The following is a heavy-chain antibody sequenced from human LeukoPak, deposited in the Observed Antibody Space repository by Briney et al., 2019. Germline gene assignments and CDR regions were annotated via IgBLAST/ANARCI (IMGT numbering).Heavy chain of an antibody. CDR2: INHSGST. CDR1: GYSISSGYY. J-gene: IGHJ4*02. D-gene: IGHD3-9*01. V-gene: IGHV4-38-2*02. Sequence: SETLSLTCTVSGYSISSGYYWSWIRQPPGKGLEWIGEINHSGSTNYNPSLKSRVTISVDTSENQFSLKLSSVTAADTAVYYCARDHILTGYFDYWGQGTLVTVSS. CDR3: ARDHILTGYFDY.